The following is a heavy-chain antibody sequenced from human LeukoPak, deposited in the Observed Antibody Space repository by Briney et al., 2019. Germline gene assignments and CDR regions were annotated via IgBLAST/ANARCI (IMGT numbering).Heavy chain of an antibody. J-gene: IGHJ4*02. Sequence: PGGSLRLSCAASGFTFSSYATSWVRQAPGKGLEWVSGINWNGGSTGYADSVKGRFTISRDNAKNSLYLQTNSLRAEDTALYYCAGLGYYDSSGYIYWGQGTLVTVSS. CDR2: INWNGGST. D-gene: IGHD3-22*01. V-gene: IGHV3-20*04. CDR1: GFTFSSYA. CDR3: AGLGYYDSSGYIY.